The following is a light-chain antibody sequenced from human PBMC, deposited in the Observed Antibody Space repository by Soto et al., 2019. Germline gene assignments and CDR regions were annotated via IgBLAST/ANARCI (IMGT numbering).Light chain of an antibody. Sequence: DIQMTQSPSTLSASVGDRVTIPCRASQSISSWLAWYQQRPGKAPKLLIYDASSLESGVPSRFSGSGSGTEFTLTISSLQPDDLATYYCQQYNSYPYTFGQGTKLEIK. J-gene: IGKJ2*01. V-gene: IGKV1-5*01. CDR3: QQYNSYPYT. CDR1: QSISSW. CDR2: DAS.